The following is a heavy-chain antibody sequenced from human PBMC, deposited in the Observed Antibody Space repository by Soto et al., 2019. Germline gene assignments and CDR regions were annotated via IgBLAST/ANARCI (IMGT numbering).Heavy chain of an antibody. CDR1: GFPFSSNA. CDR3: AKEAAAGLYFFDY. V-gene: IGHV3-23*01. CDR2: ISGSDGST. Sequence: EVHLLESGGGLVQPGGSLRVSCAASGFPFSSNALSWVRLAPGQGLEWVSTISGSDGSTYYADPVKGRFTISRDSSRNTLYLQMNSLRAEDTAVYYCAKEAAAGLYFFDYWGQGTLVTVSS. J-gene: IGHJ4*02. D-gene: IGHD6-13*01.